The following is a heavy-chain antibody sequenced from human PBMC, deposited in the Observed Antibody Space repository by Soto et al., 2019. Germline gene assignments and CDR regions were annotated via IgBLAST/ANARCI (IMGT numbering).Heavy chain of an antibody. CDR3: GRDLYGRRYDFWSGYYDY. CDR2: IIAYIGTT. D-gene: IGHD3-3*01. V-gene: IGHV1-18*01. J-gene: IGHJ4*02. Sequence: ASVKVSCKASGGTFSSYAISWVRQAPGQGLEWMGGIIAYIGTTNYARKLQGRVTMTTDKSTSTAYMELRSLRSDDTAVYYCGRDLYGRRYDFWSGYYDYWGQGTLVTVSS. CDR1: GGTFSSYA.